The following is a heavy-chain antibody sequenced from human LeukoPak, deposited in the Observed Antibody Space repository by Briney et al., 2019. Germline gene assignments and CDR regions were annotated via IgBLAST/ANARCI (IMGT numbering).Heavy chain of an antibody. D-gene: IGHD3-3*01. CDR2: ISGSGTRT. Sequence: GGSRRLSCAASGFTFSDYAMSWVRQPPGKGLDWVSGISGSGTRTFYADSVKGRFTISRDNSKNTLYLQMNSLRAEDTAVYHCAKEPQGGNYDSWRGYYLGHWGQGTLVTVSS. V-gene: IGHV3-23*01. J-gene: IGHJ4*02. CDR3: AKEPQGGNYDSWRGYYLGH. CDR1: GFTFSDYA.